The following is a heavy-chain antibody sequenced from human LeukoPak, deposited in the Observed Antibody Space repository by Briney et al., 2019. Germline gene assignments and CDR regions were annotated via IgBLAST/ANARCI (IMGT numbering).Heavy chain of an antibody. V-gene: IGHV4-34*01. CDR2: INHSGST. J-gene: IGHJ3*02. CDR1: GGSFSGYY. CDR3: ARASWLKRAFDI. D-gene: IGHD5-12*01. Sequence: SETLSLTCAVYGGSFSGYYWSWIRQPPGKGLEWIGEINHSGSTNYNPSLKSRVTISVDTSKNQFSLKLSSVTAADTAVYYCARASWLKRAFDIWGKGTMVTVSS.